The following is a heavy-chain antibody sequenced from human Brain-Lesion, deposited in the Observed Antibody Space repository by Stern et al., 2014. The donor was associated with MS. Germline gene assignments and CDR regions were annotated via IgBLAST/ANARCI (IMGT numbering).Heavy chain of an antibody. CDR1: GFTFDDYA. Sequence: VQLVQYGGDLVQPGRSLRLSCAASGFTFDDYAMHWVRQAPGTGLEWVAGISWNSGTIGYADSVKGRFTTSRDNAYSSLYLQMNSLRPEDTALYYCARDITGSSAYFAYWGQGTLVTVSS. J-gene: IGHJ4*02. CDR3: ARDITGSSAYFAY. CDR2: ISWNSGTI. D-gene: IGHD1-14*01. V-gene: IGHV3-9*01.